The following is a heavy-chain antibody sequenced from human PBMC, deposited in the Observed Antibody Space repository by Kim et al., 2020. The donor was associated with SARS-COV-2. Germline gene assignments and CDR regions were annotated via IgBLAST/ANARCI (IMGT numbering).Heavy chain of an antibody. CDR1: GGSISSSSYY. D-gene: IGHD3-10*01. CDR3: LAMVRGAVDY. Sequence: SETLSLTCTVSGGSISSSSYYWGWIRQPPGKGLEWIGSIYYSGSTYYNPSLKSRVTISVDTSKNQFSLKLSSVTAADTAVYYCLAMVRGAVDYWGQGTLVTVSS. V-gene: IGHV4-39*07. J-gene: IGHJ4*02. CDR2: IYYSGST.